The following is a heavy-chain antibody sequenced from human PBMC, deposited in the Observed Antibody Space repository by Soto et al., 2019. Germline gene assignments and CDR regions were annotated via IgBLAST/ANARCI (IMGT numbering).Heavy chain of an antibody. CDR3: AKALGELSPESYDH. Sequence: QVQLVESGGGVVQPGRSLRLSCAASGFTCSSYGMHWVRQAPGKGLEWVAIISYDGSNQYYADSVKGRFTISRDNSKNTLFLQMNSLRPEDTAVYYCAKALGELSPESYDHWGQGILVTVSS. CDR2: ISYDGSNQ. D-gene: IGHD3-16*02. V-gene: IGHV3-30*18. J-gene: IGHJ4*02. CDR1: GFTCSSYG.